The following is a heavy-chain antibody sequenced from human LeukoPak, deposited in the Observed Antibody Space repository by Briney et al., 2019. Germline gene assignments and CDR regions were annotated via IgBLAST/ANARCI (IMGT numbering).Heavy chain of an antibody. D-gene: IGHD2-2*01. J-gene: IGHJ4*02. CDR2: ISGSGGST. V-gene: IGHV3-23*01. Sequence: GGSLRLSCAASGFTFSSYAMSWVRQAPGKGLEWVSAISGSGGSTYYADSVKGRFTISRDNSKSTLYLQMNSLRAEDTAVYYCAKDSIFDIVVVPAAPTLDYWGQGTLVTVSS. CDR1: GFTFSSYA. CDR3: AKDSIFDIVVVPAAPTLDY.